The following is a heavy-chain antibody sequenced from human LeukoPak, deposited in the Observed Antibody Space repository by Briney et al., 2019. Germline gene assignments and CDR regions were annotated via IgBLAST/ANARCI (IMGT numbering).Heavy chain of an antibody. CDR1: GGTFSSYA. J-gene: IGHJ6*03. D-gene: IGHD2-2*01. CDR3: GRSSYAGFTETLGYYYYMDV. CDR2: IIPIFGTA. Sequence: SVKVSCKASGGTFSSYAISWVRQAPGQGLEWMGGIIPIFGTANYAQKFQGRVTITTDESTSTAYMELSSLRSEDTAVYYCGRSSYAGFTETLGYYYYMDVWGKGTTVTVSS. V-gene: IGHV1-69*05.